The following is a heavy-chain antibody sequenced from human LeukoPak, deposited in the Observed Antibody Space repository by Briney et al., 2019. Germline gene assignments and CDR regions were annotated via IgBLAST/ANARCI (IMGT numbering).Heavy chain of an antibody. CDR3: ARIDTYYYDSSGYYSAFDI. Sequence: RPGGSLRLSCAASGFTFDNYGMSWVRQAPGKGLEWVSGINWNGGSTGYADSVKGRFTISRDNAKNSLYLRMNSLRAEDTALYYCARIDTYYYDSSGYYSAFDIWGQGTIVTVSS. J-gene: IGHJ3*02. V-gene: IGHV3-20*04. CDR1: GFTFDNYG. CDR2: INWNGGST. D-gene: IGHD3-22*01.